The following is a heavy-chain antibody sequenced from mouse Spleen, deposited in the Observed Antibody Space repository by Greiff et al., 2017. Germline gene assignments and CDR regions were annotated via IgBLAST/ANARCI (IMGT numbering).Heavy chain of an antibody. Sequence: VKLQESEAELGRPGASVKLSCQPSGYTFTDYNINWVKQRPGQGLEWIARIYPGSGNTYYNEKFKGKATLTAEKSSSTAYMQLSSLTSEDSAVYFCARSTGLSAMDYWGQGTAVTVSS. J-gene: IGHJ4*01. CDR1: GYTFTDYN. V-gene: IGHV1-76*01. CDR3: ARSTGLSAMDY. D-gene: IGHD1-1*02. CDR2: IYPGSGNT.